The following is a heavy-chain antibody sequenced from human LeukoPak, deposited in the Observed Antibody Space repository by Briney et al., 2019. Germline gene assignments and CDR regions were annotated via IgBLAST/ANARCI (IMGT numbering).Heavy chain of an antibody. Sequence: GRSLRLSCAASGFTFDDYAMHWVRQAPGKGLEWVSGISWNSGSIGYADSVKGRFTISRDNAKNSLYLQMNSLRAEDMALYYCAKDRKLYDFWSGYSDAFDIWRQGTMVTVSS. D-gene: IGHD3-3*01. CDR1: GFTFDDYA. J-gene: IGHJ3*02. CDR3: AKDRKLYDFWSGYSDAFDI. V-gene: IGHV3-9*03. CDR2: ISWNSGSI.